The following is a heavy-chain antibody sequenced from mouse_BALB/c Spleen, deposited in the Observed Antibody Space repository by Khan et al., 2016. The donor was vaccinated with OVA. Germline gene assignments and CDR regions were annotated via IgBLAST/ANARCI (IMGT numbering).Heavy chain of an antibody. CDR1: GFSLTTYG. V-gene: IGHV2-4-1*01. Sequence: QVQLKESGPGLVQPTQSLSITCTVSGFSLTTYGLHWVRQSPGKGLEWLGVIWSGGTTDYTASFISRLSISTDTSKSQVFFKNNSMHADGTAIYYCARHAYRYDFTYWGQGTLVTVSA. D-gene: IGHD2-14*01. CDR2: IWSGGTT. J-gene: IGHJ3*01. CDR3: ARHAYRYDFTY.